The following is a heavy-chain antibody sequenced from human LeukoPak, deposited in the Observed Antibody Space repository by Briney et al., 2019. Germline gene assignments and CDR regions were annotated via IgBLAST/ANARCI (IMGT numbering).Heavy chain of an antibody. J-gene: IGHJ5*02. CDR2: IYHSGNT. Sequence: PSETLSLTCDVSRYSISSDYYWGWIRQPPGKGLEWIGNIYHSGNTHYSPSLKSRVTISVDTSKNQCSLKLRSVTAADTVVLYCERKRDGGWFDPWGQGTLVIVSS. CDR3: ERKRDGGWFDP. D-gene: IGHD5-24*01. V-gene: IGHV4-38-2*01. CDR1: RYSISSDYY.